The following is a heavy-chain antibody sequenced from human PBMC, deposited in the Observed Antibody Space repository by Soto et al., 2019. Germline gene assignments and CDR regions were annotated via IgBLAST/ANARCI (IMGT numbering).Heavy chain of an antibody. Sequence: QVQLVETGGGVVQPGRSLRLSCEASGFIFKSYGMHWVSQAPGKGLEWVAVVWYDGTNKKYADSVKGRFNIYRDNSKNTLYLQMDSLRAEDTGIYSCARGGHSSSWYRLEAYFFDYWGQGSLVTVSS. J-gene: IGHJ4*02. CDR1: GFIFKSYG. D-gene: IGHD6-13*01. CDR3: ARGGHSSSWYRLEAYFFDY. CDR2: VWYDGTNK. V-gene: IGHV3-33*01.